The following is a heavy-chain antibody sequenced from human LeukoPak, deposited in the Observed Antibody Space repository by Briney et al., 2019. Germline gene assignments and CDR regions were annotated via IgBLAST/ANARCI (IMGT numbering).Heavy chain of an antibody. J-gene: IGHJ5*02. V-gene: IGHV4-34*01. CDR1: GGSFSGYY. D-gene: IGHD3-10*01. CDR3: ARDKGQYGSGTRGFTWFDP. CDR2: INHSGST. Sequence: SETLSLTCAVYGGSFSGYYWSWIRQPPGKGLEWIGEINHSGSTNYNPSLKSRVTISVDTSKNQFSLKLSSVTAADTAVYYCARDKGQYGSGTRGFTWFDPWGQRTLVTVSS.